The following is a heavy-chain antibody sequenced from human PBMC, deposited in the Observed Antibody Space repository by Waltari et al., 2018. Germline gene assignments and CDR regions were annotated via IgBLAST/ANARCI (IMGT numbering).Heavy chain of an antibody. CDR3: ARGVDFPRSIFGVGPLYYLDD. D-gene: IGHD3-3*01. CDR1: GGSFRTYA. V-gene: IGHV1-69*01. J-gene: IGHJ4*02. CDR2: IIPKLGAA. Sequence: QVQLVQSGAEVKKPGSSVRVSCKASGGSFRTYALSWVRQALGQGLEWMGGIIPKLGAADYGKKFQGRVTITVDESMSATYMYLSSLRSDDTAVYYCARGVDFPRSIFGVGPLYYLDDWGQGTLVIVSS.